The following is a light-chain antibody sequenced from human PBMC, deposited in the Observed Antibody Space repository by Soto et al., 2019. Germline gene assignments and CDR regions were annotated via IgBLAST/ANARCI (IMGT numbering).Light chain of an antibody. V-gene: IGLV1-44*01. Sequence: QSVLTQPPSASGTPGQRVTISCSGSTSNIGSHTVNWYQHVPGTAPKLLITTNNQRPSGVPDRFSGFKSGSSASLVISGLQSEDEAAYYCATWDDSLKGVFGAGTKLTVL. CDR2: TNN. CDR3: ATWDDSLKGV. J-gene: IGLJ1*01. CDR1: TSNIGSHT.